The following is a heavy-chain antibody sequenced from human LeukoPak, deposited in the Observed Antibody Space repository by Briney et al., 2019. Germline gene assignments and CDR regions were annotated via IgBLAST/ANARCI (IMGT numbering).Heavy chain of an antibody. CDR2: ISGSGSTT. J-gene: IGHJ4*02. CDR1: GFTFSSYA. D-gene: IGHD6-6*01. CDR3: EKEYSSSSFDY. V-gene: IGHV3-23*01. Sequence: GGSLTLSCAASGFTFSSYAMSWVRQPPGKGLEWVSAISGSGSTTYNADSVKRRFTISRDNSKNTLYLHMNSLRAEDTAVYYCEKEYSSSSFDYWGQGTLVTVSS.